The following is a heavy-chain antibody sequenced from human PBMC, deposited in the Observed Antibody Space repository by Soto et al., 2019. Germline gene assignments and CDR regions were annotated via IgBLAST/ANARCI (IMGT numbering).Heavy chain of an antibody. CDR2: ISYDGSNK. Sequence: GGSLRLSCAASGFTFSSYGMHWVRQAPGKGLEWVAVISYDGSNKYYADSVKGRFTISRDNSKNTLYLQMNSLRAEDTAVYYCAKSPDSHFFDYWGQGTLVTVSS. CDR1: GFTFSSYG. J-gene: IGHJ4*02. V-gene: IGHV3-30*18. CDR3: AKSPDSHFFDY. D-gene: IGHD3-3*02.